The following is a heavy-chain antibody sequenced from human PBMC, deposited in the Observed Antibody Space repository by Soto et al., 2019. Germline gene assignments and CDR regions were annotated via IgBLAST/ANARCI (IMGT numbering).Heavy chain of an antibody. CDR1: VFTFSSYN. CDR2: ISSSSIYI. CDR3: ARVHYYDSSAYYL. D-gene: IGHD3-22*01. Sequence: GGPLRLSCAASVFTFSSYNMNWVRQAPGKGLEWVSSISSSSIYIYYADSVKGRFTISRDNAKNSLYLQMGSLRAEDTAVYYCARVHYYDSSAYYLWGQRTLVTVSS. J-gene: IGHJ4*02. V-gene: IGHV3-21*01.